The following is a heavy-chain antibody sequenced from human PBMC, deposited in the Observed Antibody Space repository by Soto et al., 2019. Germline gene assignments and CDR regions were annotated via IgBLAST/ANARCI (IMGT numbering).Heavy chain of an antibody. CDR3: ARGIYSYDYYYYYMDV. Sequence: SETLSLTCAVYGGSFSGYYWSWIRQPPGKGLEWIGEINHSGSTNYNPSLKSRVTISVDTSKNQFSLKLSSVTAADTAVYYCARGIYSYDYYYYYMDVWGKGTTITVS. J-gene: IGHJ6*03. V-gene: IGHV4-34*01. CDR2: INHSGST. D-gene: IGHD5-18*01. CDR1: GGSFSGYY.